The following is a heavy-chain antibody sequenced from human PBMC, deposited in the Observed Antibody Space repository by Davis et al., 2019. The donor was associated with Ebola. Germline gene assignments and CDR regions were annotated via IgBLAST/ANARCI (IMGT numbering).Heavy chain of an antibody. D-gene: IGHD5-24*01. CDR2: ISYDGSNK. V-gene: IGHV3-30-3*01. CDR3: ARDNYNYVGFDN. J-gene: IGHJ4*02. Sequence: GGSLRLSCAASGFTFSSYAMHWVRQAPGKGLEWVAVISYDGSNKYYADSVKGRFTISRDNSKNTLYLQMNSLTAEDAALYFCARDNYNYVGFDNWGQGTLVSVSS. CDR1: GFTFSSYA.